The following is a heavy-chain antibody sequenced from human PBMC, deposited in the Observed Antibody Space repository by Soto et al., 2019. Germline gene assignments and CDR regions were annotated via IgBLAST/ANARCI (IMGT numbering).Heavy chain of an antibody. Sequence: QVQLQQWGAGLLKPSETLSLTCAVYGGSFSGYYWSWIRQPPGKGLEWIGEINHSGSTNYNPSLKCRVTISVDTSKHQFSLKLSSVAAADTAVYYCARGISGIAVAAPSGWFDPWGQGTLVTVSS. D-gene: IGHD6-19*01. V-gene: IGHV4-34*01. CDR3: ARGISGIAVAAPSGWFDP. CDR2: INHSGST. CDR1: GGSFSGYY. J-gene: IGHJ5*02.